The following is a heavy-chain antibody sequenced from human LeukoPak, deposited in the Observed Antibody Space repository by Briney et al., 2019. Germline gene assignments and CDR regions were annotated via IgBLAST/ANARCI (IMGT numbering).Heavy chain of an antibody. CDR3: ARRYDSSLDY. Sequence: SETLSLTCAVYGGSFSGYYWSWIRQPPGKGLEWIGEINHSGSTNYNPSLKSRVTISVDTSKNQFSLKLSSVTAADTAVYYCARRYDSSLDYWGQGTLVTVSS. CDR2: INHSGST. D-gene: IGHD3-22*01. J-gene: IGHJ4*02. CDR1: GGSFSGYY. V-gene: IGHV4-34*01.